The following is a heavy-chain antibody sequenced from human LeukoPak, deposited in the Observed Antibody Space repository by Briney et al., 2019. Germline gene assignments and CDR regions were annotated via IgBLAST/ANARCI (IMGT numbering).Heavy chain of an antibody. Sequence: SGGSLRLSCAASGFTFSSYAMSWVRQAPGKGLDWVATISDSGDNTYYADSVKGRFTISRDNSKNTLYLQMNSLRAEDTAVYYCAREGYDYVWGSHRYRNAFDIWGQGTMVTVSS. V-gene: IGHV3-23*01. CDR1: GFTFSSYA. CDR3: AREGYDYVWGSHRYRNAFDI. J-gene: IGHJ3*02. D-gene: IGHD3-16*02. CDR2: ISDSGDNT.